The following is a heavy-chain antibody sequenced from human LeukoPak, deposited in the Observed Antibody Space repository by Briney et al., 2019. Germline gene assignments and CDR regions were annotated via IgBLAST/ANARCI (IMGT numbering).Heavy chain of an antibody. CDR3: ARGGLLGTFDY. V-gene: IGHV4-59*12. CDR1: GGSISSYS. J-gene: IGHJ4*02. D-gene: IGHD3-10*01. CDR2: IYYSGST. Sequence: KSSETLSLTCTVSGGSISSYSWSWIRQPPGKGLEWIGYIYYSGSTYYNPSLKSRLTISLDTSKNQFSLNLSSVTAADTAVYYCARGGLLGTFDYWGQGTLVTVSS.